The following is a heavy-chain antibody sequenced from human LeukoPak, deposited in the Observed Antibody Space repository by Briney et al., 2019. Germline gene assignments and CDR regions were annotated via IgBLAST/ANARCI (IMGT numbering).Heavy chain of an antibody. CDR3: ARGLSGPYYYYYMDV. D-gene: IGHD2-15*01. Sequence: ASVKVSCKASGYIFTSYGISWVRQAPGQGLEWMGWINPNNGDTNYAQKFQGRVTMTRDTSISTAYMELSRLRSVDTAVYYCARGLSGPYYYYYMDVWGKGTSVTVSS. CDR1: GYIFTSYG. CDR2: INPNNGDT. J-gene: IGHJ6*03. V-gene: IGHV1-2*02.